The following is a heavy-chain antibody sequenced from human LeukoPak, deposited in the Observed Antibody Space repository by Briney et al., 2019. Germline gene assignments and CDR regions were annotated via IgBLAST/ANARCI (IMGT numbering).Heavy chain of an antibody. CDR3: ARQMTSTRLFDS. J-gene: IGHJ4*02. D-gene: IGHD5/OR15-5a*01. V-gene: IGHV3-30*04. CDR1: GFMFSEQA. Sequence: PGRSLRLACVASGFMFSEQAFEGVRQSPDKGLEWVAVMGCDGSKSCYAGSVQGRFTVSRENSKTTLFLQMNTLRADDTAVYFCARQMTSTRLFDSWGQGTLVTVSS. CDR2: MGCDGSKS.